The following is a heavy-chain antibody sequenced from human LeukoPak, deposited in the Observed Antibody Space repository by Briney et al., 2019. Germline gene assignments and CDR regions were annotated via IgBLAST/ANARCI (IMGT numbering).Heavy chain of an antibody. Sequence: PGGSLRLSCAASGFTFSSHAMSWVRQAPGKGLEWVSLISGSGGSTYYADSVKGRFTISRDNSKNTLYLQMNSLRAEDTAVYYCARGDGYQLLLTLDNWGQGTLVTVSS. CDR2: ISGSGGST. V-gene: IGHV3-23*01. CDR1: GFTFSSHA. J-gene: IGHJ4*02. CDR3: ARGDGYQLLLTLDN. D-gene: IGHD2-2*01.